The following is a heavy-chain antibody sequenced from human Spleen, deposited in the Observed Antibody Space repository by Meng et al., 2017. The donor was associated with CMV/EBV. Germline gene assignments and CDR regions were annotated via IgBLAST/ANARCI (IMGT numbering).Heavy chain of an antibody. Sequence: GESLKISCAASGFTFSSYAMSWVRQAPGKGLEWVSAISGSGGTSYHADSVKGRFTISRDNSLNTLFLQMNSLRAEDTAVYYCARDSYYDFWSGYYEGADYWGQGTLVTVSS. D-gene: IGHD3-3*01. CDR2: ISGSGGTS. V-gene: IGHV3-23*01. J-gene: IGHJ4*02. CDR1: GFTFSSYA. CDR3: ARDSYYDFWSGYYEGADY.